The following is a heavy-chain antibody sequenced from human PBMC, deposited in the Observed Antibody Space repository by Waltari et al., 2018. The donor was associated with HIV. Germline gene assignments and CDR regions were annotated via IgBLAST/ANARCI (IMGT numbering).Heavy chain of an antibody. Sequence: EVQLVESGGGPVTPGEPLRHSCVTSGFIFNTSSLTWDRQAPGKGPEWVSSISSSSNFKHYADSVKGRFTISRDNAENSLYLQMNGLRAEDTAIYYCARDSRGSTWSLNWFDPWGQGTLVTVSS. CDR1: GFIFNTSS. CDR2: ISSSSNFK. J-gene: IGHJ5*02. CDR3: ARDSRGSTWSLNWFDP. D-gene: IGHD6-6*01. V-gene: IGHV3-21*02.